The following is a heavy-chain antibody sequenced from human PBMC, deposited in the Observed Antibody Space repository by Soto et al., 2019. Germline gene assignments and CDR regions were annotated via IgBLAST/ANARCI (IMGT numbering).Heavy chain of an antibody. D-gene: IGHD3-22*01. CDR2: INHSGST. Sequence: SETLSLTCSVYGWSFRGYYWSWIRQPPGKGLEWIGEINHSGSTNYNPSLKSRVTISVDTSKNQFSLKLSSVTAADTAVYYCARENYYDSSGIDYWGQGTLVPVSS. CDR1: GWSFRGYY. V-gene: IGHV4-34*01. CDR3: ARENYYDSSGIDY. J-gene: IGHJ4*02.